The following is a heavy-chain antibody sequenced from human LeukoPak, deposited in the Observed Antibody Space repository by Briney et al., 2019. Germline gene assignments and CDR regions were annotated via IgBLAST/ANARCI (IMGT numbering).Heavy chain of an antibody. J-gene: IGHJ4*02. CDR1: GFTFSSYG. V-gene: IGHV3-30*18. CDR3: AKGPGRGDYDSSGRIDY. D-gene: IGHD3-22*01. CDR2: ISYDGSNK. Sequence: PGGSLRLSCAASGFTFSSYGMHWVRQAPGKGLEWVAVISYDGSNKYYADSVKDRFTISRDNSKNTLYLQMNSLRAEDTAVYYCAKGPGRGDYDSSGRIDYWGQGTLVTVSS.